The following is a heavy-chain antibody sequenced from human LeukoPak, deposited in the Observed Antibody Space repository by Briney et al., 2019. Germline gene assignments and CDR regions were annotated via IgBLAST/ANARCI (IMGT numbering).Heavy chain of an antibody. CDR1: GFTFSDFH. CDR2: ISGSGYAI. D-gene: IGHD1-26*01. J-gene: IGHJ4*02. CDR3: ARLSGTYSRGGDH. Sequence: GGSLRLSCTASGFTFSDFHMSWIRQAPGKGLEWVSHISGSGYAIHHPGSVKGRFTISRDNAKNSLYLQMNSLRVEDSAVYYCARLSGTYSRGGDHWGQGTLVTVSS. V-gene: IGHV3-11*01.